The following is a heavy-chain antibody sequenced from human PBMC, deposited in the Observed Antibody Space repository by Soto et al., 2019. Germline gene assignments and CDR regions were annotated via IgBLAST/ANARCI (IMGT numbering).Heavy chain of an antibody. V-gene: IGHV3-21*01. CDR3: ARDPDTAMVNYYYYGMDV. D-gene: IGHD5-18*01. CDR1: GFTFSSDS. J-gene: IGHJ6*02. Sequence: GGSVRLSCAASGFTFSSDSMNWVRQAPGKGLEWVSSISSRSSYISYADSVTGRFTITRDNAKNSLYLQMNSLRAEDTAVYYCARDPDTAMVNYYYYGMDVWGQGTTVTVSS. CDR2: ISSRSSYI.